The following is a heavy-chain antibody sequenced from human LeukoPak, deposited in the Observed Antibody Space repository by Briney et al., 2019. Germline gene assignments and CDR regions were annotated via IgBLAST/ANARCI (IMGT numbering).Heavy chain of an antibody. V-gene: IGHV1-2*06. J-gene: IGHJ4*02. CDR1: GYTFTDYY. CDR3: ARKTTALDY. D-gene: IGHD4-17*01. Sequence: ASVKVSCKTSGYTFTDYYLYWVRQAPGQGPEWVGRISPDNGVTKIAQKFQGRVTMTRDTSINTIYMELGRLTGDDTAVYYCARKTTALDYWGQGTQISV. CDR2: ISPDNGVT.